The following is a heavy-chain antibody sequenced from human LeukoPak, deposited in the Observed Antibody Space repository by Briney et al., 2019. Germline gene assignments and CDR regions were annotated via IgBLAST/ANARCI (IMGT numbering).Heavy chain of an antibody. CDR2: INPNSGGT. Sequence: ASVKVSCKASGYTFTGYYMHWVRQAPGQGLGWMGRINPNSGGTNYAQKFQGRVTMTRDTSISTAYMELSRLRFDDTAVYYCARRGYGGGPGPAYSDYWGQGTLVTVSS. CDR1: GYTFTGYY. V-gene: IGHV1-2*06. D-gene: IGHD6-19*01. J-gene: IGHJ4*02. CDR3: ARRGYGGGPGPAYSDY.